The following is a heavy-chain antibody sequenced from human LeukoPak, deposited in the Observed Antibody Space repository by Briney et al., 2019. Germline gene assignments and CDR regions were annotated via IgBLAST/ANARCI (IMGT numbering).Heavy chain of an antibody. V-gene: IGHV3-30-3*01. CDR3: ACGRWYCLF. D-gene: IGHD2-8*02. J-gene: IGHJ4*02. Sequence: PGTSLRLSCAASGFDFSNLDLHWVRQAPGKGLEWVAVISTDGSIENYADSVKGRFIISRDNSKNIVHLQMNSLRAEDTAVYYCACGRWYCLFWGQGKLVTVSS. CDR1: GFDFSNLD. CDR2: ISTDGSIE.